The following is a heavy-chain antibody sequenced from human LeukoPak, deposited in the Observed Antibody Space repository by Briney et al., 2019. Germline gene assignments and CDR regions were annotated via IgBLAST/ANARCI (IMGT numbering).Heavy chain of an antibody. V-gene: IGHV3-53*01. CDR2: IYSAGST. Sequence: PGGSLRLSCATSGFTVSNNYMSWVRQAPGKGLEWVSLIYSAGSTYYADSVKGRFTISRDNSKNTLYLQMNNLRAEDTAVYYCVYESTLDYWGQGTLVTVSS. D-gene: IGHD3-16*01. CDR1: GFTVSNNY. CDR3: VYESTLDY. J-gene: IGHJ4*02.